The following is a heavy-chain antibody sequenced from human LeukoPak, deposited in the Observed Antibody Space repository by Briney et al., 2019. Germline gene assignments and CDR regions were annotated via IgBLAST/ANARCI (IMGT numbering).Heavy chain of an antibody. CDR1: GYTFTSYG. CDR3: AFRGATPSGNYYYYGMDV. J-gene: IGHJ6*02. Sequence: SVKVSCKASGYTFTSYGISWVRQAPGQGLEWMGGIIPIFGTANYAQKFQGRVTITADESTSTAYMELSSLRSEDTAVYYCAFRGATPSGNYYYYGMDVWGQGTTVTVSS. CDR2: IIPIFGTA. V-gene: IGHV1-69*13. D-gene: IGHD3-10*01.